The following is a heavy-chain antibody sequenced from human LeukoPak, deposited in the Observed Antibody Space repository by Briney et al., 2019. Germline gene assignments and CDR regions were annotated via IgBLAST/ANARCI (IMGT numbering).Heavy chain of an antibody. Sequence: GGSLRLSCAASGFTVSSNYMSWVRKAQGPGLEWVSVIYSGGSTYYADSVKGRFTISRDNSKNTLYLQMNSLRAEDTAVYYCASTFYGDSPPYWGQGTLVTVSS. CDR2: IYSGGST. D-gene: IGHD4-17*01. V-gene: IGHV3-66*01. CDR1: GFTVSSNY. CDR3: ASTFYGDSPPY. J-gene: IGHJ4*02.